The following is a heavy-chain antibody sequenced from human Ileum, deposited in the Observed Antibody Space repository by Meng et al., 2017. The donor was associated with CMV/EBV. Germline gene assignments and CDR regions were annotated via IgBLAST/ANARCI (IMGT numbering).Heavy chain of an antibody. V-gene: IGHV1-18*01. CDR2: INVYDGDT. CDR3: ARGGKISGTDY. Sequence: SCKASSYTFDSDGITWVRQAPGQGLEYMGWINVYDGDTNYAQKFQGRVALTTDTSTSTAYMELRSLRSDDTAVFYCARGGKISGTDYWGQGTLVTVCS. CDR1: SYTFDSDG. D-gene: IGHD1-20*01. J-gene: IGHJ4*02.